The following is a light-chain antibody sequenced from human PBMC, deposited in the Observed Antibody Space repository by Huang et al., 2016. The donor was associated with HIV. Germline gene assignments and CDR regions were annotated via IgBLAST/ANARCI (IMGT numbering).Light chain of an antibody. Sequence: DIQMTQSPSSLSASVGDRVTITCRASQTINNYLNWYHQKPGKAPKLLIYAASSLQRGVPSRFSGSGSGTEFTLTISSLQLEDFATYYCQQTYSAVTFGQGTKVEIK. CDR3: QQTYSAVT. CDR2: AAS. CDR1: QTINNY. V-gene: IGKV1-39*01. J-gene: IGKJ1*01.